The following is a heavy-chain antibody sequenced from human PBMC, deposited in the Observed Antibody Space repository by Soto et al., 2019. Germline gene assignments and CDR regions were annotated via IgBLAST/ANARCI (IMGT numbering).Heavy chain of an antibody. CDR3: AFNSGSGSYYFDY. V-gene: IGHV3-23*01. CDR2: ISGGGETT. Sequence: EVQLLESGGGLVQPGGSLRLSCAASGFTFSSYAMWWVRQAPGKGLECVSAISGGGETTYYADSVKGRFTISRDNSNNTLFVEMSSVRAEGRVVYYCAFNSGSGSYYFDYWGQGTLVTVSS. D-gene: IGHD3-10*01. CDR1: GFTFSSYA. J-gene: IGHJ4*02.